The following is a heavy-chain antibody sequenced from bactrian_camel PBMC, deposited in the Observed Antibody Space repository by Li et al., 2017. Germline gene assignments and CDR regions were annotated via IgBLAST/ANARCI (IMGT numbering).Heavy chain of an antibody. CDR2: LYTNGSS. V-gene: IGHV3S53*01. CDR1: GNTIGWQFHC. J-gene: IGHJ4*01. CDR3: ASDGWWLPPEYNY. D-gene: IGHD2*01. Sequence: HVQLVESGGGSVQAGGSRRLSCVATGNTIGWQFHCMAWFRQAPGKAREGVATLYTNGSSTYEDSVKGRFTVDKDNAKNILYLQMNSLKPEDTGMYYCASDGWWLPPEYNYWGQGTQVTVS.